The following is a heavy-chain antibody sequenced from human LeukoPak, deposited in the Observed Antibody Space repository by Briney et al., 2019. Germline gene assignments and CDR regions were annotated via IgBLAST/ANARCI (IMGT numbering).Heavy chain of an antibody. J-gene: IGHJ3*02. CDR2: IKQDGSEK. Sequence: GGSLRLSCAASGFTFSSYWMSWVRQAPGKGLEWVANIKQDGSEKYYVDSVKGRFTISRDNAKNSLYLQMSSLRAEDTAVYYCARDSSSWDDAFDIWGQGTMVTVSS. V-gene: IGHV3-7*01. D-gene: IGHD6-13*01. CDR1: GFTFSSYW. CDR3: ARDSSSWDDAFDI.